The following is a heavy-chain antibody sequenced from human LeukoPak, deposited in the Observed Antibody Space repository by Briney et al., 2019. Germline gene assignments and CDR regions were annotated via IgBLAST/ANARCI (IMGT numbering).Heavy chain of an antibody. J-gene: IGHJ6*02. CDR1: GGSFSGYY. V-gene: IGHV4-34*01. CDR2: INHSGST. CDR3: ASLTAWLQLERRGYYYYGMDV. Sequence: SETLSLTCAVYGGSFSGYYWSWIRQPPGKGLEWIGEINHSGSTNYNPSLKSRVTISADTSKNQFSLKLSSVTAADTAVYYCASLTAWLQLERRGYYYYGMDVWGQGTTVTVSS. D-gene: IGHD1-1*01.